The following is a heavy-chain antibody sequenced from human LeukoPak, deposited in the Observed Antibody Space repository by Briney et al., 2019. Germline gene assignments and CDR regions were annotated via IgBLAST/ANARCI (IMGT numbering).Heavy chain of an antibody. V-gene: IGHV1-2*02. Sequence: ASVKVSCKASGYTFTGYYMHWVRQAPGQGLEWMGWINPNSGGTNYAQKFQGRVTMTRDTSISTAYMELSRLRSDDTAVYYCARGVAARPPYYMDVWGKGTTVTVSS. J-gene: IGHJ6*03. D-gene: IGHD6-6*01. CDR3: ARGVAARPPYYMDV. CDR1: GYTFTGYY. CDR2: INPNSGGT.